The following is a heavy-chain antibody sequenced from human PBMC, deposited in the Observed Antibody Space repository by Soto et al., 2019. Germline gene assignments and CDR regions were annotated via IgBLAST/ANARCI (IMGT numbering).Heavy chain of an antibody. V-gene: IGHV4-59*01. D-gene: IGHD2-15*01. CDR3: ARIGGAFDI. CDR1: GGSISSYY. CDR2: IYYSGST. J-gene: IGHJ3*02. Sequence: QVQLQESGPGLVKPSETLSLTCTVSGGSISSYYWSWIRQPPGKGLEWIGYIYYSGSTNYNPSLKSRVTISVDTSKNQFSLKLSSVTAADTAVYYCARIGGAFDIWGQGTMVTVSS.